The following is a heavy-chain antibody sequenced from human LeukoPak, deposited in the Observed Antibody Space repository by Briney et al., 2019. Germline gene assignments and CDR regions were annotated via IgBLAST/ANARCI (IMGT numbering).Heavy chain of an antibody. Sequence: SVKVSCKASGGTFSSYAISWVRQAPGQGLEWMGGIIPIFGTANYAQKFQGRVTITADESTSTAYMELSSLTSEDTAVYYCARDLAMVRGARYRPYNWFDPWGQGTLVTVSS. V-gene: IGHV1-69*13. CDR1: GGTFSSYA. J-gene: IGHJ5*02. CDR3: ARDLAMVRGARYRPYNWFDP. D-gene: IGHD3-10*01. CDR2: IIPIFGTA.